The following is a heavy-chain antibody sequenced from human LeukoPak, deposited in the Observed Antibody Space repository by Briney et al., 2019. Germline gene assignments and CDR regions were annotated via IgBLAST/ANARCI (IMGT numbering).Heavy chain of an antibody. CDR2: IRYDGSNK. V-gene: IGHV3-30*02. CDR3: AKDSTAPISITMVRGRWYFDY. Sequence: GGSLRLSCAASGFTFRSHWMHWVRQAPGKGLERVAFIRYDGSNKYYADSAKGRFTISRDNSKNTLYLQMNSLRAEDTAVYYCAKDSTAPISITMVRGRWYFDYWGQGTLVTVSS. J-gene: IGHJ4*02. CDR1: GFTFRSHW. D-gene: IGHD3-10*01.